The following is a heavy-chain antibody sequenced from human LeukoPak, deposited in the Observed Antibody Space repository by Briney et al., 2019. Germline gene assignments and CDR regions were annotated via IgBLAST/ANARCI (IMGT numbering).Heavy chain of an antibody. CDR2: INPSGGST. Sequence: ASAKVSCKASGYTFTGYYTHWVRQAPGQGLEWMGIINPSGGSTSYAQKFQGRVTMTRNTSISTAYMELGSLRSEDTAVYYCARAKRGYSYGFRGDYYYYYMDVWGKGTTVTISS. J-gene: IGHJ6*03. CDR1: GYTFTGYY. CDR3: ARAKRGYSYGFRGDYYYYYMDV. D-gene: IGHD5-18*01. V-gene: IGHV1-46*01.